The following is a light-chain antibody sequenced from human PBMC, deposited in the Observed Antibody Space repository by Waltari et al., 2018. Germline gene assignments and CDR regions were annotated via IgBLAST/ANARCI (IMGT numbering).Light chain of an antibody. V-gene: IGKV1-8*01. J-gene: IGKJ1*01. Sequence: AIRMTQSPSSFSASTGDRVTITCRASQGISSYLAWYQQKPGKAPKLLIYADSTLHSGVPARFSGSGSGTDFTLNISCLQSEDFATYYCQQYYSYLWTFGQGTKVEIK. CDR2: ADS. CDR3: QQYYSYLWT. CDR1: QGISSY.